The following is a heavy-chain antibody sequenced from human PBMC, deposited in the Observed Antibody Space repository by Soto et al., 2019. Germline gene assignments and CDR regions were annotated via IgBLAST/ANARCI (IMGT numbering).Heavy chain of an antibody. CDR1: GFTFSSYA. J-gene: IGHJ4*02. V-gene: IGHV3-48*03. CDR2: ISSSGSTV. Sequence: GGSLRLSCAASGFTFSSYAMHWVRQAPGKGLEWVSYISSSGSTVYYADSVKGRFTISRDNAKNSLYLQMNSLRAEDTAVYYCARVNFASSGPNFDYWGQGTLVTVSS. D-gene: IGHD6-19*01. CDR3: ARVNFASSGPNFDY.